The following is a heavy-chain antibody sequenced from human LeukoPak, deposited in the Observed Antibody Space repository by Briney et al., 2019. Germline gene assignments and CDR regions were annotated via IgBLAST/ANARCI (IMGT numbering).Heavy chain of an antibody. CDR3: AKEDGSGAFDI. V-gene: IGHV3-9*01. D-gene: IGHD3-10*01. Sequence: LRLSCAASGFTFSIYGMHWVRQAPGKGLEWVSGISWNSGSMGYADSVKGRFTISRDSAKNSLYLQMNSLRAEDTALYYCAKEDGSGAFDIWGQGTMVTVSS. CDR1: GFTFSIYG. CDR2: ISWNSGSM. J-gene: IGHJ3*02.